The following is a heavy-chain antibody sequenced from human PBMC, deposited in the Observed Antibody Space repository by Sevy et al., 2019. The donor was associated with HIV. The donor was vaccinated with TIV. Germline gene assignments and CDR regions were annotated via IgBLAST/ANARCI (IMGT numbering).Heavy chain of an antibody. CDR3: ARPTPRIAPSSAAFFDS. Sequence: GGSLRLSCAASGFASGFTFSSFAMSWVRQLPGKGLEWVSTINGRGGSTYYADSVKGRFTLSRDNSNNALFLQMDSLTPEDTALSYFARPTPRIAPSSAAFFDSWGHGTLVTVSS. V-gene: IGHV3-23*01. CDR1: GFTFSSFA. CDR2: INGRGGST. D-gene: IGHD6-6*01. J-gene: IGHJ4*01.